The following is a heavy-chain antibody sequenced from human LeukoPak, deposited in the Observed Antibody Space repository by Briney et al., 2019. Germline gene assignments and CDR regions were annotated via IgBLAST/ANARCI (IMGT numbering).Heavy chain of an antibody. CDR2: ISSSGSTI. Sequence: GGSLRLSCAASGITFSSYEMSWVRQAPGKGLEWVSYISSSGSTIYYADSVKGRFTISRDNAKNSLYLQMNSLRAEDTAVYYCARSPSNYYDSKGFDPWGQGTLVTVSS. V-gene: IGHV3-48*03. CDR1: GITFSSYE. D-gene: IGHD3-22*01. J-gene: IGHJ5*02. CDR3: ARSPSNYYDSKGFDP.